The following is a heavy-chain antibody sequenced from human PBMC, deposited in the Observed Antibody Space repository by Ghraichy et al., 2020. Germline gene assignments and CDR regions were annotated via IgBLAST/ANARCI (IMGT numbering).Heavy chain of an antibody. Sequence: SQTLSLTCTVSGGSISSSSYCWGWIRQPPGKGLEWIGSIYYSGSTYYNPSLKSRVTISVDTSKNQFSLKLSSVTAADTAVYYCARLGYCSSTSCYHFDYWGQGTLVTVSS. J-gene: IGHJ4*02. CDR2: IYYSGST. D-gene: IGHD2-2*01. V-gene: IGHV4-39*01. CDR1: GGSISSSSYC. CDR3: ARLGYCSSTSCYHFDY.